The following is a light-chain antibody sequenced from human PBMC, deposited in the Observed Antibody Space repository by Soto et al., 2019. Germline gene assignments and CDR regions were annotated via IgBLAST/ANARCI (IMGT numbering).Light chain of an antibody. CDR1: SSDVGGYNY. CDR3: SLYTSSSLYV. V-gene: IGLV2-14*01. Sequence: QSALTQPASVSGSPGQSITISCTGTSSDVGGYNYVSWYQQHPGKAPKLMIYDVSNRPSGVSNRFSGSKSGNTASLTISGLQAEDEADYYCSLYTSSSLYVFGTGTKVIVL. CDR2: DVS. J-gene: IGLJ1*01.